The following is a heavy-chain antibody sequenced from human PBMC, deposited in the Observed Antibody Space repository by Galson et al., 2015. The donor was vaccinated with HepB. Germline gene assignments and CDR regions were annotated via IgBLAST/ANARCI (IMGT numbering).Heavy chain of an antibody. CDR3: ARDYFRGLTGYRSGWYAGY. CDR2: ISYDGNNK. J-gene: IGHJ4*02. D-gene: IGHD6-13*01. CDR1: GFIFSTYA. Sequence: SLRLSCAASGFIFSTYAMHWVRQAPGKGLEWVAVISYDGNNKYYADSVKGRFTISRDNSKNTLFLQMISLRSEDTAVYYCARDYFRGLTGYRSGWYAGYWGQGTLVTVS. V-gene: IGHV3-30*03.